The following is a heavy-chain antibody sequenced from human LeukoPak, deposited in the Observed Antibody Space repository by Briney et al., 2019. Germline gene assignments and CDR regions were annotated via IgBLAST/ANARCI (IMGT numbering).Heavy chain of an antibody. CDR3: ARVLGSGSYWDDAFDI. CDR2: IYYSGST. J-gene: IGHJ3*02. Sequence: SETLSLTCTVSGGSVSSDSYYWSWIRQPPGKGLEWIAYIYYSGSTNYNPSLKSRVTISVDTSKNQFSMKLSSVTAADTAVCYCARVLGSGSYWDDAFDIWGQGTMVTVSS. D-gene: IGHD1-26*01. CDR1: GGSVSSDSYY. V-gene: IGHV4-61*01.